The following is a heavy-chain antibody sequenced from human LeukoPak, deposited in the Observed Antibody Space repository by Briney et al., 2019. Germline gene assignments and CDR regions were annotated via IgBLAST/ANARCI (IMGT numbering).Heavy chain of an antibody. D-gene: IGHD3-3*01. Sequence: SETLSLTCSVSGGSISGYYWSWIRQPPGKGLEWIGYVYYSGSTNYNPSLKSRFPISVDTSKNQFSLKLSSVTAADTAVYYCARTHITIFGVVIPDVFDIWGQGTMVTVSS. CDR3: ARTHITIFGVVIPDVFDI. V-gene: IGHV4-59*01. CDR1: GGSISGYY. CDR2: VYYSGST. J-gene: IGHJ3*02.